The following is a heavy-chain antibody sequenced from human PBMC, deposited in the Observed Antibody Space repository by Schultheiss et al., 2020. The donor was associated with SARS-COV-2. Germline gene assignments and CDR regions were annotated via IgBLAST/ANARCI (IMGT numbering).Heavy chain of an antibody. V-gene: IGHV4-61*01. CDR1: GGSISSSSYY. CDR3: ARENSSGWYTSWFDP. D-gene: IGHD6-19*01. Sequence: SETLSLTCTVSGGSISSSSYYWGWIRQPPGKGLEWIGYIYYSGSTNYNPSLKSRVTISVDTSKNQFSLKLSSVTAADTAVYYCARENSSGWYTSWFDPWGQGTLVTVSS. CDR2: IYYSGST. J-gene: IGHJ5*02.